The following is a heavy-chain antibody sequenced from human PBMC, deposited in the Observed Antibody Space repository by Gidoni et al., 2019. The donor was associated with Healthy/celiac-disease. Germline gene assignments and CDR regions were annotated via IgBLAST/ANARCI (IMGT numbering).Heavy chain of an antibody. D-gene: IGHD3-10*01. CDR1: GGSIRRGYYY. J-gene: IGHJ5*02. CDR2: IYYSGST. CDR3: ARGEYGAGSYFHYNWFDP. Sequence: QLQESGPALVTPSQTLSLTSPVSGGSIRRGYYYWSWIRQPPGKGLEWIGYIYYSGSTYYNPSLKSRVTISVDTSKNQFSLKLSSVTAADTAVYYCARGEYGAGSYFHYNWFDPWGQGTLVTVSS. V-gene: IGHV4-30-4*01.